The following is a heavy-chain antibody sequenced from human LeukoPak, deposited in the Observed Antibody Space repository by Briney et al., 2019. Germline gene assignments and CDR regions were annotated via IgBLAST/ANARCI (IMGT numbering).Heavy chain of an antibody. D-gene: IGHD2-21*01. CDR1: GYTFTDYY. V-gene: IGHV1-2*02. CDR3: ARDSTVWSFDY. CDR2: INPLTGST. J-gene: IGHJ4*02. Sequence: ASVKVSCKASGYTFTDYYMHWVRQAPRQGLEWVGWINPLTGSTGYAQKFQGRVTMTRDTSISTTYMELTRLRSDDTAVYYCARDSTVWSFDYWGQGTLVTVSS.